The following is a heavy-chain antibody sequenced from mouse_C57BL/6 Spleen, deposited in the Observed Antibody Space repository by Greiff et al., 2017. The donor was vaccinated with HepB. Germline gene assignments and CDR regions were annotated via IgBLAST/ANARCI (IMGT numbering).Heavy chain of an antibody. CDR1: GYTFTRYW. CDR2: IDPSDSET. V-gene: IGHV1-52*01. D-gene: IGHD1-2*01. CDR3: ARGEGHYYDWFAY. Sequence: VQLQQPGAELVRPGSSVKLSCKASGYTFTRYWMHWVKQRPIQGLEWIGNIDPSDSETHYNQKFKDKATLTVDKSSSTAYMQLSSLTSEDSAVYYCARGEGHYYDWFAYWGQGTLVTVSA. J-gene: IGHJ3*01.